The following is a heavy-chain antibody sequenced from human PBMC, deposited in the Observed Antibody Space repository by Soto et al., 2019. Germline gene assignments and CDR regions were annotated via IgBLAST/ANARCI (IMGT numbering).Heavy chain of an antibody. Sequence: PGGSLRLSCAASGFTITSSAMSWVRQAPGKGLEWVSTTGISGRTTYYADSVKGRFTVSRDDSKNTLGLQMSSLRAEDTAVYYCATVHNTSRSFDYWGQGTPVTVSS. CDR2: TGISGRTT. D-gene: IGHD1-20*01. CDR3: ATVHNTSRSFDY. V-gene: IGHV3-23*01. CDR1: GFTITSSA. J-gene: IGHJ4*02.